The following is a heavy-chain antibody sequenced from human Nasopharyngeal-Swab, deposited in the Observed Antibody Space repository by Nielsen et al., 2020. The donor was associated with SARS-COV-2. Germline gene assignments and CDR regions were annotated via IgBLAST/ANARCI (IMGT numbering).Heavy chain of an antibody. J-gene: IGHJ4*02. Sequence: GEPLKISCAASEFTFSDYYMSWIRQAPGKGLEWVSYISGRGTNIYYAESVKGRFTISRDNAKNSLYLQLNSLRAEDTAVYYCARVGLFDYWGQGTLVTVSS. V-gene: IGHV3-11*04. CDR1: EFTFSDYY. CDR2: ISGRGTNI. CDR3: ARVGLFDY.